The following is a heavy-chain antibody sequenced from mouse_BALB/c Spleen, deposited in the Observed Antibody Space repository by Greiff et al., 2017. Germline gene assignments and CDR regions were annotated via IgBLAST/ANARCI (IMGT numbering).Heavy chain of an antibody. CDR3: ARGGDGNYPYYFGY. Sequence: EVKLVESGGGLVKPGGSLKLSCAASGFTFSSYAMSWVRQTPEKRLEWVASISSGGSTYYPDSVKGRFTISRDNARNILYLQMSSLRSEDTAMYYCARGGDGNYPYYFGYWGQGTTLTVSS. CDR1: GFTFSSYA. J-gene: IGHJ2*01. CDR2: ISSGGST. V-gene: IGHV5-6-5*01. D-gene: IGHD2-1*01.